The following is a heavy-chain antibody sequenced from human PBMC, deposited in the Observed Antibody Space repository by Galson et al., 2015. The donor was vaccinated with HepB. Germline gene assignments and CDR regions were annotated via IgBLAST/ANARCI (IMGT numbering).Heavy chain of an antibody. D-gene: IGHD3-22*01. V-gene: IGHV2-70*04. CDR2: ITWGAGE. CDR3: TRTWRDSIGYWYSFEY. CDR1: GFSLTTSGRR. J-gene: IGHJ4*02. Sequence: PGLVLLTQPLTLTCPFSGFSLTTSGRRGSWVRQPPGKALEWLARITWGAGEVYRTPLKTRVPISKEASETQVVLPMTNMDPVDTANYYCTRTWRDSIGYWYSFEYWGQGILVTVSS.